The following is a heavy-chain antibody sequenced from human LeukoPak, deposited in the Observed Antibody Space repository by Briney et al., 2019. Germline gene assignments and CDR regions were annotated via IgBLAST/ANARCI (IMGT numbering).Heavy chain of an antibody. J-gene: IGHJ3*02. CDR3: ARDSGHDAFDI. CDR1: GFTVSTNY. V-gene: IGHV3-53*01. CDR2: IYRSGST. Sequence: GGSLRLSCAASGFTVSTNYVSWVRQALGKGLEWVSVIYRSGSTYYADSVKGRFTISRDNSKNTLYLQMNRLRAEDTAVYYCARDSGHDAFDIWGQGTMVTVSS.